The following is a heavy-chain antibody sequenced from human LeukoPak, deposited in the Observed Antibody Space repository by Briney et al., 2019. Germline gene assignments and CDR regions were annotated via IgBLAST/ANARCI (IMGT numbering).Heavy chain of an antibody. CDR2: IYHSGIT. CDR3: ARAVGSFDWLPLFDY. V-gene: IGHV4-38-2*02. J-gene: IGHJ4*02. D-gene: IGHD3-9*01. CDR1: GYSIRSGFY. Sequence: PSETLSLTCTVSGYSIRSGFYWGWIRQPPGKGLEWIGNIYHSGITYYTPSLKSRVTISVDTSKNQFYLKLSSVTAADTAVYYCARAVGSFDWLPLFDYWGQGTLVTVSS.